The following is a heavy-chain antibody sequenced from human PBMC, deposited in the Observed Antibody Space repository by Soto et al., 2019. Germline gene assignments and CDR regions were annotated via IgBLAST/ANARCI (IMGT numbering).Heavy chain of an antibody. Sequence: QVQLQESGPGLVRPSGTVSLPCAVSGVSISSDNWWSWVRQPPGKALEWIGEIHHSGSANYNPSLKSLVTMSVVPSKDLFSLTLNSVTAADTAFYYCARDQGSHPGDWGQGTLVSVSS. J-gene: IGHJ4*02. CDR2: IHHSGSA. CDR3: ARDQGSHPGD. CDR1: GVSISSDNW. V-gene: IGHV4-4*02. D-gene: IGHD6-13*01.